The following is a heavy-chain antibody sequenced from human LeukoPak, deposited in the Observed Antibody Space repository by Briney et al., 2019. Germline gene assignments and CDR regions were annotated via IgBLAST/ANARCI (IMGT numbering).Heavy chain of an antibody. CDR1: GGSFSGYY. Sequence: SETLSLTCAVYGGSFSGYYWSWIRQPPGEGLEWIGEINHSGSTNYNPSLKSRVTISVDTSKNQFSLKLSSVTAADTAVYYCARGRGYCSGGSCHGGRNWFDPWGQGTLVTVSS. CDR2: INHSGST. CDR3: ARGRGYCSGGSCHGGRNWFDP. J-gene: IGHJ5*02. V-gene: IGHV4-34*01. D-gene: IGHD2-15*01.